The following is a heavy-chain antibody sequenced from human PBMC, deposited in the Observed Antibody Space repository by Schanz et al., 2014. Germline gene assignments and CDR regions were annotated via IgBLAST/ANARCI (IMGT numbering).Heavy chain of an antibody. CDR1: GFTFSTYA. J-gene: IGHJ5*02. CDR2: ISGSGGST. Sequence: EVQLLDSGGGLVQPGGSLRLSCAASGFTFSTYAMSWVRQAPGKGLEWVSAISGSGGSTYYADSVKGRFTISRDNSKNTLYLQMNSLRAEDTAVYYCARDVEGYDGGGGGFDPWGQGTLVTVSS. V-gene: IGHV3-23*01. D-gene: IGHD2-21*01. CDR3: ARDVEGYDGGGGGFDP.